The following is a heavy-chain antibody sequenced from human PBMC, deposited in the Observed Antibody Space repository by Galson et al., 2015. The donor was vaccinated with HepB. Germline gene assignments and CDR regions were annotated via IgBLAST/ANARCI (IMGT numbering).Heavy chain of an antibody. CDR2: ISGSGGST. CDR1: GFTFSSYA. CDR3: AGQITMIVVASMEN. Sequence: SLRLSCAASGFTFSSYAMSWVRQAPGKGLEWVSAISGSGGSTYYADSVKGRFTISRDNSKNTLYLQMNSLRAEDTAVYYCAGQITMIVVASMENWGQGTLVPVSS. D-gene: IGHD3-22*01. J-gene: IGHJ4*02. V-gene: IGHV3-23*01.